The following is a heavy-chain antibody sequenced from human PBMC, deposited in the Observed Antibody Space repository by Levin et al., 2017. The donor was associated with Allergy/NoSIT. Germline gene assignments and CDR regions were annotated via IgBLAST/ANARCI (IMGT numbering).Heavy chain of an antibody. J-gene: IGHJ6*02. CDR2: ISAYNGNT. CDR3: ARDPMIVVVITSPFSYGMDV. CDR1: GYTFTSYG. V-gene: IGHV1-18*01. Sequence: ASVKVSCKASGYTFTSYGISWVRQAPGQGLEWMGWISAYNGNTNYAQKLQGRVTMTTDTSTSTAYMELRSLRSDDTAVYYCARDPMIVVVITSPFSYGMDVWGQGTTVTVSS. D-gene: IGHD3-22*01.